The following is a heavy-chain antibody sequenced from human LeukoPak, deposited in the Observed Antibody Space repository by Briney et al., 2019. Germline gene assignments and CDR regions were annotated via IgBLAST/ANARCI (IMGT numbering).Heavy chain of an antibody. CDR2: IYPGDSET. J-gene: IGHJ4*02. CDR3: ARQTRDDILTGYCDY. CDR1: GYSFTSYW. Sequence: GESLKISCKGSGYSFTSYWIGWVRQMPGKGLEWMGIIYPGDSETRYSPSFQGQVTISADKSISTAYLQWSSLKASDTAMYYCARQTRDDILTGYCDYWGQGTLVTVSS. D-gene: IGHD3-9*01. V-gene: IGHV5-51*01.